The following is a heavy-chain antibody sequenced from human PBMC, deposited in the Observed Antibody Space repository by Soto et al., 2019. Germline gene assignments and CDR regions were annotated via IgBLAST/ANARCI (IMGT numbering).Heavy chain of an antibody. D-gene: IGHD2-2*01. CDR2: ISYDGSNK. Sequence: SLRLSCAASGFTFSSYAMHWVLQAPGKGLEWVAVISYDGSNKYYADSVKGRFTISRDNSKNTLYLQMNSLRAEDTAVYYCARSDIVVVPAAIPRNGFDYWGQGTLVTVSS. V-gene: IGHV3-30-3*01. CDR1: GFTFSSYA. CDR3: ARSDIVVVPAAIPRNGFDY. J-gene: IGHJ4*02.